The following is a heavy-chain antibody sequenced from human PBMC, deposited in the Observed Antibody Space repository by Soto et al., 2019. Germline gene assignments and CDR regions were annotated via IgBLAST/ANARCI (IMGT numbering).Heavy chain of an antibody. V-gene: IGHV1-69*13. Sequence: SVKVSCKSSGGTFSSYAIIWVRQAPGQGLEWMGGIIPIFGTANYAQKFQGRVTITADESTSTAYMELSSLRSEDTAVYYCAKGGDYYDSSGYYSFDYWGQGTLVTVS. CDR2: IIPIFGTA. D-gene: IGHD3-22*01. CDR1: GGTFSSYA. J-gene: IGHJ4*02. CDR3: AKGGDYYDSSGYYSFDY.